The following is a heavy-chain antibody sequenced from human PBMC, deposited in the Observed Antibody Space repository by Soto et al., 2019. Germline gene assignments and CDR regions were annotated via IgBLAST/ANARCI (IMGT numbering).Heavy chain of an antibody. CDR3: AHSQDILTGFIIGSFDY. V-gene: IGHV2-5*02. CDR2: IYWDDDK. D-gene: IGHD3-9*01. Sequence: QITLKESGPPLVKPTQTLTLTCTFSGFSLSTSGVGVGWIRQPPGKALEWLALIYWDDDKRYSPSLKSRLTITKDPSKNQVVLTMTNMDPVDTATYYCAHSQDILTGFIIGSFDYWGQGTLVTVSS. J-gene: IGHJ4*02. CDR1: GFSLSTSGVG.